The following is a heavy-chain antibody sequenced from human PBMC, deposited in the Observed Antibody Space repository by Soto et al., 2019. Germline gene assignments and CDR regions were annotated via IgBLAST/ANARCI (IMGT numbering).Heavy chain of an antibody. Sequence: EVQLVESGGGLVQPGGSLRLSCAASAFTFRNYWMSWVRQAPGKGLECVAKIKEDGSEKYYVDSVKGRFTISRDNAKNSVYLQMNSLTGEDTAMYYRARASSSTSGAIDYWGQGTLVTVSS. J-gene: IGHJ4*02. CDR1: AFTFRNYW. CDR2: IKEDGSEK. V-gene: IGHV3-7*04. D-gene: IGHD2-2*01. CDR3: ARASSSTSGAIDY.